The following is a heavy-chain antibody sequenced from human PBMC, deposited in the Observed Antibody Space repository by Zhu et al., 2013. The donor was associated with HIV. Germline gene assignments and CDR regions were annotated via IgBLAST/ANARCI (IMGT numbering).Heavy chain of an antibody. V-gene: IGHV4-59*01. CDR2: IYYSGST. CDR1: GGSISSYY. CDR3: ARARPPKNWFDP. Sequence: QVQLQESGPGLVKPSETLSLTCTVSGGSISSYYWSWIRQPPGKGLEWIGYIYYSGSTNYNPSLKSRVTISVDTSKNQFSLKLSSVTAADTAVYYCARARPPKNWFDPGAREPWSPSPQ. J-gene: IGHJ5*02.